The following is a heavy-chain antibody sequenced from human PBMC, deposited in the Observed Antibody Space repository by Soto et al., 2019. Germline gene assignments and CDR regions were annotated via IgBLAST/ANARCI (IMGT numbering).Heavy chain of an antibody. V-gene: IGHV3-30-3*01. J-gene: IGHJ6*02. D-gene: IGHD2-2*02. CDR2: MSYDGSNK. CDR1: GFTFSSYA. CDR3: ARGYCSSTSCYTGGFYYYYYGMDV. Sequence: GGSLRLSCAASGFTFSSYAMHWVRQAPGKGLEWVAVMSYDGSNKYYADSVKGRFTISRDNSKNTLYLQMNSLRAEDTAVYYCARGYCSSTSCYTGGFYYYYYGMDVWGQGTTVTVSS.